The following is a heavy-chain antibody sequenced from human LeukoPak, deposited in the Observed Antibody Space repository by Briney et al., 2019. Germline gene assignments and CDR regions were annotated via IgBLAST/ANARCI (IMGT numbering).Heavy chain of an antibody. D-gene: IGHD3-22*01. CDR1: GYTFTSYD. Sequence: ASVKVSCKASGYTFTSYDINWVRQAPGQGLEWMGWMNPNRGNTGYAQQFQGRVTMTRNTSISTAYMELSSLRSEDTAVYYCARGGSGGYYYDSSGFDFDYWGQGTLVTVSS. J-gene: IGHJ4*02. CDR2: MNPNRGNT. CDR3: ARGGSGGYYYDSSGFDFDY. V-gene: IGHV1-8*01.